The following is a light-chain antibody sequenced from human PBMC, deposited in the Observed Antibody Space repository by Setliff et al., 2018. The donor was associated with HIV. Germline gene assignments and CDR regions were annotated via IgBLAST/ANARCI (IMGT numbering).Light chain of an antibody. J-gene: IGLJ1*01. Sequence: SYELTQPPSVSVAPGKTARITCGGNNIGSKSVHWYQQKPGQAPVLVIYYDSDRPSGIPERFSGSNSGNTATLTISGLQAEDEADYYCSSYAITNTLPFGTGTKVTVL. CDR2: YDS. CDR3: SSYAITNTLP. CDR1: NIGSKS. V-gene: IGLV3-21*01.